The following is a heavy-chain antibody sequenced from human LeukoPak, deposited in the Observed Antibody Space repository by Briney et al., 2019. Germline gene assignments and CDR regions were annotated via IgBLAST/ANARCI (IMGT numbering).Heavy chain of an antibody. CDR1: GYSFTSYW. CDR3: ARPSKAGTIDAFDI. J-gene: IGHJ3*02. Sequence: GEPLNISCKGSGYSFTSYWSGGVGQLQGKGLGWLGTFYPGDSDPRYSPSFQGQVTISADKSISTAYLQWSSMKASDTAMYYCARPSKAGTIDAFDIWGQGTMVTVSS. D-gene: IGHD6-13*01. CDR2: FYPGDSDP. V-gene: IGHV5-51*01.